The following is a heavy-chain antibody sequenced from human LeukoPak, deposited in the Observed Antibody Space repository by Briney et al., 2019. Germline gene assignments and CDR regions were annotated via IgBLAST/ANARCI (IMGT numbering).Heavy chain of an antibody. CDR3: ARDGGGSSGYYWGLGY. CDR1: GFTFSTYT. Sequence: GGSLRLSRAASGFTFSTYTIHWVRQVPGKGLMWVSRITNDGTSTTYADSVKGRFTISRDNAKDTLYLQMNSLRAEDTAVYYCARDGGGSSGYYWGLGYWGQGTLVTVSS. V-gene: IGHV3-74*01. CDR2: ITNDGTST. J-gene: IGHJ4*02. D-gene: IGHD3-22*01.